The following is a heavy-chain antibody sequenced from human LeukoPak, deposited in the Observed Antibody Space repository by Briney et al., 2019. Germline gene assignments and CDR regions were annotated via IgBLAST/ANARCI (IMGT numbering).Heavy chain of an antibody. Sequence: KPSETLSLTCSVSGYAISSGYFWGWIRQPPGKGLEWIGTIYHSGSTYYNPSLKSRVTISVDTSKNQFSLKLSSVTAADTAVYYCARDESGYWGQGTLVTVSS. D-gene: IGHD3-3*01. CDR3: ARDESGY. J-gene: IGHJ4*02. V-gene: IGHV4-38-2*02. CDR1: GYAISSGYF. CDR2: IYHSGST.